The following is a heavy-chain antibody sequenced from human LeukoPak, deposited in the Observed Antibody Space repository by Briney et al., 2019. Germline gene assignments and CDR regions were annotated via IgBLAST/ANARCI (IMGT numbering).Heavy chain of an antibody. J-gene: IGHJ4*02. CDR3: ARVERITMVRGLILRSYCFDY. Sequence: ASVKVSCKASGFTFTSYDINCVRQATGQGREWMGWMNPNSGNTGYAQKFQGRVTMTRNTSISTIYMELSSLRSEDTAVYYCARVERITMVRGLILRSYCFDYWGPGTLVTVSS. CDR2: MNPNSGNT. D-gene: IGHD3-10*01. CDR1: GFTFTSYD. V-gene: IGHV1-8*01.